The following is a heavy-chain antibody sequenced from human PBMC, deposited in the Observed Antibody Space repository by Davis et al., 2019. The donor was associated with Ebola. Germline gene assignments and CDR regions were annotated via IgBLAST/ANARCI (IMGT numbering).Heavy chain of an antibody. D-gene: IGHD4-11*01. J-gene: IGHJ4*02. V-gene: IGHV1-2*06. CDR2: INPNSGGD. CDR1: GYTFTDYN. CDR3: ARGHNYAHEY. Sequence: ASVKVSCKASGYTFTDYNIHWMRQAPGQGLEWMGRINPNSGGDRFAQKFQGRVTMTRDTSISTVYMELSSLRYDDTADYYCARGHNYAHEYWGQGTLVTVSS.